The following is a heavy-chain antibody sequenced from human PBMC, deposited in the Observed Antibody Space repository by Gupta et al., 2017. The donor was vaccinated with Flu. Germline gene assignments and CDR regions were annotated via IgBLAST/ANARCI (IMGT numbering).Heavy chain of an antibody. CDR1: GPTFRPYA. J-gene: IGHJ6*02. Sequence: DVHLLDSGGGLVQPGGSLRLACAASGPTFRPYAISWVRQAPGKGLEWVSAISETGTATYHADSVRGRFTISRDTSKNMFYLHMNALRGDDTAVYFCAKDYLTVTPHYSHAADVWGQGTTVTVSS. V-gene: IGHV3-23*01. CDR3: AKDYLTVTPHYSHAADV. CDR2: ISETGTAT. D-gene: IGHD4-17*01.